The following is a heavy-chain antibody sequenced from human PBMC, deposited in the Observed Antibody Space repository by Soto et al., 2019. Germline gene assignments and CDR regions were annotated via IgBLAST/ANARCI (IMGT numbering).Heavy chain of an antibody. V-gene: IGHV4-59*01. CDR1: GGSISSYY. D-gene: IGHD5-18*01. J-gene: IGHJ5*02. CDR3: ARDLNSYGYGGWFDP. CDR2: IYYSGST. Sequence: KPSETLSLTCTVSGGSISSYYWSWIRQPPGKGLEWIGYIYYSGSTNYNPSLKSRVTISVDTSKNQFSLKLSSVTAADTAVYYCARDLNSYGYGGWFDPWGQGTLVTVSS.